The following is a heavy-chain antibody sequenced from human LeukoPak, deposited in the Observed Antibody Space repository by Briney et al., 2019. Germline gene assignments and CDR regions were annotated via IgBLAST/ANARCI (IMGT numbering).Heavy chain of an antibody. V-gene: IGHV3-11*01. CDR3: AKYRTTSAPPRNFDY. J-gene: IGHJ4*02. CDR1: GFTFSDYY. CDR2: ISSSGSTI. Sequence: PGGSLRLSCAASGFTFSDYYMSWIRQAPGKGLEWVSYISSSGSTIYYADSVKGRFTISRDNSKNTLYLQMNSLRADDTAVYYCAKYRTTSAPPRNFDYWGQGTLVTVSS. D-gene: IGHD1-14*01.